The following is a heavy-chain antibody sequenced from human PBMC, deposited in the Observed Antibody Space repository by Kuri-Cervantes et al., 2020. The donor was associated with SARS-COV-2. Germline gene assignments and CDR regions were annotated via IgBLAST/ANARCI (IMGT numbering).Heavy chain of an antibody. CDR1: GFTFSSYA. Sequence: GESLKISCAASGFTFSSYAMSWVRQAPGKGLEWVSVIYSGGSSTYYADSVKGRFTISRDNSKNSLYLQMNSLRAEDTAVYYCAIIGTLYNFDAFDIWGQGTMVTVSS. D-gene: IGHD1-1*01. V-gene: IGHV3-23*03. J-gene: IGHJ3*02. CDR3: AIIGTLYNFDAFDI. CDR2: IYSGGSST.